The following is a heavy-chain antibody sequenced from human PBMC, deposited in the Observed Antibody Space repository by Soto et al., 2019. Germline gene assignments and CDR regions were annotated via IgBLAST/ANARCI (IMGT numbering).Heavy chain of an antibody. CDR2: IYPGDSDN. CDR1: GYCSSNYW. J-gene: IGHJ3*02. CDR3: ARNGSREMKDGIDI. V-gene: IGHV5-51*03. Sequence: GEPLIISWEGSGYCSSNYWNGWVRQMPGKGLEWMGIIYPGDSDNRYSPSFQGLVTISADKYITAAYLQWSSLKASDTAMYYCARNGSREMKDGIDIWGQGTMVTVSS. D-gene: IGHD2-2*01.